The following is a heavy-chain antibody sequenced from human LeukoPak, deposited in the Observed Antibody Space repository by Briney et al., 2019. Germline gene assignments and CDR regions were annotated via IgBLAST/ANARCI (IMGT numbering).Heavy chain of an antibody. V-gene: IGHV1-58*02. Sequence: SVTVSCKASGFTFTSSAMQRVRQARGQRLEWIGWIVVGSGNTNYAQKFQERVTITRDMSTSTAYMELSSLRSEDTAVYYCAAGWVCSGGSCYYYFDYWGQGTLVTVSS. J-gene: IGHJ4*02. CDR2: IVVGSGNT. CDR3: AAGWVCSGGSCYYYFDY. CDR1: GFTFTSSA. D-gene: IGHD2-15*01.